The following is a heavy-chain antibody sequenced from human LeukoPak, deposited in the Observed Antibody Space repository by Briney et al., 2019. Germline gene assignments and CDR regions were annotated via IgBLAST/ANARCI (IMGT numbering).Heavy chain of an antibody. CDR1: GGTFSSYA. Sequence: SVKVSCKASGGTFSSYAISWVRRAPGQGLEWMGRIIPIFGTANYAQKFQGGVTITTDESTSTAYMELSSLRSEDTAVYYCARSTRRYYYDSSGYYDPFDYWGQGTLVTVSS. CDR2: IIPIFGTA. J-gene: IGHJ4*02. CDR3: ARSTRRYYYDSSGYYDPFDY. D-gene: IGHD3-22*01. V-gene: IGHV1-69*05.